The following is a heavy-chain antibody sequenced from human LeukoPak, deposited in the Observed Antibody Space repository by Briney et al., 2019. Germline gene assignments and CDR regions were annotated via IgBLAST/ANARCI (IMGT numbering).Heavy chain of an antibody. CDR1: GFTFSSYD. CDR2: IRSSSSSI. D-gene: IGHD4-17*01. Sequence: GGSLRLSCAASGFTFSSYDMNWVGQAPGKGLEWVSYIRSSSSSIYYADSVMGRFTISRDNAKNSLYLQMNSLRAEDTAVYYCARDSDYGDLIFDYWGQGTLVSVSS. V-gene: IGHV3-48*01. CDR3: ARDSDYGDLIFDY. J-gene: IGHJ4*02.